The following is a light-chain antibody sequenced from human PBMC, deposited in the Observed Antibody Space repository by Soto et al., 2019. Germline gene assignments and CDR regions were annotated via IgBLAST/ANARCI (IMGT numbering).Light chain of an antibody. CDR1: SSDVGGYNY. CDR2: DVS. J-gene: IGLJ2*01. CDR3: SSYTSSSTV. V-gene: IGLV2-14*01. Sequence: QSALTQPASMSGSPGQSITISCTGTSSDVGGYNYVSWYQQHPGKAPKLMIYDVSNRPSGVSNRFSGSKSGNTASLTISGLQAEDEADYYCSSYTSSSTVFGGGTKLTVL.